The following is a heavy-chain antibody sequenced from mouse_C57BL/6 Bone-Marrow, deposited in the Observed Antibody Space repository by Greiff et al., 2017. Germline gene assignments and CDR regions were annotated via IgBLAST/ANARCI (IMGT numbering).Heavy chain of an antibody. CDR1: GYTFTSHW. CDR3: VRRRLPDYFDD. J-gene: IGHJ2*01. V-gene: IGHV1-69*01. Sequence: QVQLKESGAELVMPGASVQMSCRASGYTFTSHWMHWVKQRPGKGLEWIGEIDPSDGYTSYNQKFKGRATLTVDKSYSSAYKELSSLTSEDSAVYYCVRRRLPDYFDDWGQGTTLTVSS. CDR2: IDPSDGYT.